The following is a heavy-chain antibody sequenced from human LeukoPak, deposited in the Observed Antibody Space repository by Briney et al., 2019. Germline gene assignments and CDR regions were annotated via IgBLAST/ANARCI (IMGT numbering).Heavy chain of an antibody. Sequence: GGSLRLSCAASGFTFSSYALTWVRQAPGQGLEWVSGISSSGSTIYYADSVKGRFTISRDNAKNSLYLQMNSLRAEDTAVYYCAELGITMIGGVWGKGTTVTISS. D-gene: IGHD3-10*02. CDR3: AELGITMIGGV. CDR2: ISSSGSTI. V-gene: IGHV3-48*03. CDR1: GFTFSSYA. J-gene: IGHJ6*04.